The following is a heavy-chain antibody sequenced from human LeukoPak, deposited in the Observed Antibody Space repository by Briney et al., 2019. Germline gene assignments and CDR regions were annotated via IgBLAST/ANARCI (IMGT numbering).Heavy chain of an antibody. D-gene: IGHD1-26*01. CDR1: GFTFSSYA. Sequence: HPGRSLRLSCAASGFTFSSYAMHGVRQAPGKGLEGVAVISYDGSNKYYADSVKGRFTISRDNSKNTLYLQMNSLRAEDTAVYYCARDRVGANDYFEYWGQGTLVTVSS. CDR3: ARDRVGANDYFEY. J-gene: IGHJ4*02. CDR2: ISYDGSNK. V-gene: IGHV3-30-3*01.